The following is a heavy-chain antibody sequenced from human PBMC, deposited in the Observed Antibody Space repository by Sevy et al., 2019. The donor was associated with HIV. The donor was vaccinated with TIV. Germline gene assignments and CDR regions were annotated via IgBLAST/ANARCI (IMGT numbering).Heavy chain of an antibody. V-gene: IGHV3-30-3*01. J-gene: IGHJ3*02. CDR3: AREGDIEEDVSAFDI. CDR1: GFTFSSYA. D-gene: IGHD2-15*01. CDR2: IPYDGSNK. Sequence: GGSLRLSCAASGFTFSSYAMHWVRQAPGKGLEWVAVIPYDGSNKYYADSVKGRFTISRDNSKNTLYLQMNSLRAEDTAVYYCAREGDIEEDVSAFDIWGQGTMVTVSS.